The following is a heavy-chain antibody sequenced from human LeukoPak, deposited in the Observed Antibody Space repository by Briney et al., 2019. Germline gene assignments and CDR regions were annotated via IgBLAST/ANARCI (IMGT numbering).Heavy chain of an antibody. CDR1: GGSISSSSYY. CDR3: ARHFGRSWFDP. V-gene: IGHV4-39*01. J-gene: IGHJ5*02. CDR2: IYYSGST. D-gene: IGHD3-10*01. Sequence: PSETLSLTCTVSGGSISSSSYYRGWIRQPPGKGLEWIGSIYYSGSTYYNPSLKSRVTISVDTSKNQFSLKLSSVTAADTAVYYCARHFGRSWFDPWGQGTLVTVSS.